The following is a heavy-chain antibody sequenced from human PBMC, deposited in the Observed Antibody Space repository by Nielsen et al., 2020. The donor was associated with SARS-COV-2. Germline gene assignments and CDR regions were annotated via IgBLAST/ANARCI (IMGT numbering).Heavy chain of an antibody. CDR3: ARAVVVVVAATVHYYYYGMDV. V-gene: IGHV1-18*01. D-gene: IGHD2-15*01. J-gene: IGHJ6*02. Sequence: ASVKVSCKASGYTFSSYGISWVRQAPGQGLEWMGWISAYNGNRNYAQKLQGRVTMTTDTSTSTAYMELRSLRSDDTAVYYCARAVVVVVAATVHYYYYGMDVWGQGTTVTVSS. CDR2: ISAYNGNR. CDR1: GYTFSSYG.